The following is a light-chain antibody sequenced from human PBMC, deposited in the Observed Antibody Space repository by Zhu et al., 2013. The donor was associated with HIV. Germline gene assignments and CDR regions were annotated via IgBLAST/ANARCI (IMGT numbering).Light chain of an antibody. J-gene: IGKJ3*01. CDR3: QDLNTFPFT. CDR1: QGILSA. Sequence: AVQLTQSPSSLSASVGDRVTITCRASQGILSALAWYQQRPGKPPFLLIHDASSLESGVPSRFSGSRSGSEFTLTISGLQPEDFATYFCQDLNTFPFTFGPGTKVDIK. CDR2: DAS. V-gene: IGKV1-13*02.